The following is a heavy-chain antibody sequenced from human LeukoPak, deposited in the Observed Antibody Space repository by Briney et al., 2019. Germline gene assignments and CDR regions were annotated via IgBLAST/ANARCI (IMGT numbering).Heavy chain of an antibody. CDR2: IYYSGST. V-gene: IGHV4-39*01. Sequence: SETLSLTCTVSGGSISSSSYYWGWIRQPPGKGLEWIGTIYYSGSTYYNPSLKSRVTISVDTSKNQFSLKLSSVTAADTAVYYCARLRRITAAREYYYGMDVWGQGTTVTVSS. D-gene: IGHD6-13*01. CDR3: ARLRRITAAREYYYGMDV. CDR1: GGSISSSSYY. J-gene: IGHJ6*02.